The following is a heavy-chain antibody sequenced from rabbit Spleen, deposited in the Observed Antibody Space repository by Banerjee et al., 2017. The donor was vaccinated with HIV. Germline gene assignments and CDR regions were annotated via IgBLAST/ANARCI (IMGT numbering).Heavy chain of an antibody. CDR3: ARGVVTVIGWNINL. D-gene: IGHD1-1*01. Sequence: EQLEESGGGPVHPAGSLTLTCKASGVSFSDKDAMCWFRQAPGKGLEWIACINTVTGKTVYASWAKGRFNMTRASSAKIFLQMTSLTAADTATYICARGVVTVIGWNINLWGPGTLVTV. V-gene: IGHV1S45*01. CDR2: INTVTGKT. CDR1: GVSFSDKDA. J-gene: IGHJ4*01.